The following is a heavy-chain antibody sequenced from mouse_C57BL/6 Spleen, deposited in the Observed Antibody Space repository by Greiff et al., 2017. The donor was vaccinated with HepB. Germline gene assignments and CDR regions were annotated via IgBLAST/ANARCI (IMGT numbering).Heavy chain of an antibody. Sequence: EVKVVESGGGLVKPGGSLKLSCAASGFTFSDYGMHWVRQAPEKGLEWVAYISSGSSTIYYADTVKGRFTISRDNAKNTLFLQMTSLRSEDTAMYYCARRDDYYLFDYWGQGTTLTVSS. CDR1: GFTFSDYG. D-gene: IGHD2-3*01. CDR3: ARRDDYYLFDY. CDR2: ISSGSSTI. J-gene: IGHJ2*01. V-gene: IGHV5-17*01.